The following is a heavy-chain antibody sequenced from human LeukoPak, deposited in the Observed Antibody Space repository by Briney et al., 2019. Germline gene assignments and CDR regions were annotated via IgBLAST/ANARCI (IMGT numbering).Heavy chain of an antibody. Sequence: SETLSLTCTVSGGSIRTTSYYWGWIRQSPGRGLEWIGSVYFSGSTYYNPSLKSRVSISVDTSKNQFSLKLSSVTAADTAVYYCARGGSYWDIWGQGTLVTVSA. D-gene: IGHD3-10*01. V-gene: IGHV4-39*07. CDR3: ARGGSYWDI. CDR1: GGSIRTTSYY. CDR2: VYFSGST. J-gene: IGHJ4*02.